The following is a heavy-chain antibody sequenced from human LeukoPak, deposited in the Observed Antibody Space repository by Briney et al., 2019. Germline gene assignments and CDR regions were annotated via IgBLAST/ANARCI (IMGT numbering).Heavy chain of an antibody. CDR2: INNNGGTT. V-gene: IGHV3-64D*08. J-gene: IGHJ4*02. D-gene: IGHD2-15*01. Sequence: QHGGSLRLSCSASGFTFSSYVMYCVRQAPGKALEYVSAINNNGGTTSYADSVKGRFTISRDNSKNTLSLQMSSLRVEDTAVYYCVKAQGYCGSGTCYFDYGGRATPATVSS. CDR1: GFTFSSYV. CDR3: VKAQGYCGSGTCYFDY.